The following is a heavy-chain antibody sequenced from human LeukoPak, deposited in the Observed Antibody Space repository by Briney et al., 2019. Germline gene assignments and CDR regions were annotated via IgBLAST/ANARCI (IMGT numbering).Heavy chain of an antibody. J-gene: IGHJ4*02. V-gene: IGHV4-4*07. CDR2: ISTSGST. Sequence: PSETLSLTCTVSGGSISSYYWSWIRQPAGKGLESIGHISTSGSTNYNPSLKSRVTMSVDTSKNQSSLKLSSVTAADTAVYYCAKLRMSRESSSWYSYWGQGTLVTVSS. CDR3: AKLRMSRESSSWYSY. D-gene: IGHD6-13*01. CDR1: GGSISSYY.